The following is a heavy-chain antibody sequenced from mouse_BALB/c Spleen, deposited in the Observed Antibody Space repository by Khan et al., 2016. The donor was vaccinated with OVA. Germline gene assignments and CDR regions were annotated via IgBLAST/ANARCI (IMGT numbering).Heavy chain of an antibody. CDR1: GFTFSSYA. D-gene: IGHD2-2*01. V-gene: IGHV5-9-3*01. CDR3: ARSLVDYYAMDY. CDR2: ISTGGHST. Sequence: EVELVESGGGVVKPGGSLKLSCSASGFTFSSYAMSWVRQTPEKRLEWVATISTGGHSTFYPASVKGRFTISRDNAKNTLYLQMSSLRSADTAMYYCARSLVDYYAMDYWGQGTSVTVSS. J-gene: IGHJ4*01.